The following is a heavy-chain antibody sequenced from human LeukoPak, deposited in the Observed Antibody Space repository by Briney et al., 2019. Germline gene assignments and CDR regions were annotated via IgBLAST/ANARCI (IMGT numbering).Heavy chain of an antibody. CDR3: AAGGAFDI. CDR2: IYSGGSI. D-gene: IGHD1-14*01. J-gene: IGHJ3*02. CDR1: GFTVSSKY. V-gene: IGHV3-53*01. Sequence: GGSLRLSCAASGFTVSSKYMSWVRQAPGKGLEWVSVIYSGGSIYYADSVKGRFTTSRDNSKNMLYLQMNSLRVEDTAVYYCAAGGAFDIWGQGTMVTVSS.